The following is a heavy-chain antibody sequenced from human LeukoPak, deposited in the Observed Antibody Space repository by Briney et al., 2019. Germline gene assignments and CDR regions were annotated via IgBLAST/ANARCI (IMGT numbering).Heavy chain of an antibody. CDR3: ARVGGYSYGTFGNLDY. J-gene: IGHJ4*02. V-gene: IGHV4-59*12. Sequence: SETLSLTCTVSGGSISSYYRSWIRQPPGKGLEWIGYIYYSGSTNYNPSLKSRVTISVDTSKNQFSLKLSSVTAADTAVYYCARVGGYSYGTFGNLDYWGQGTLVTVSS. D-gene: IGHD5-18*01. CDR1: GGSISSYY. CDR2: IYYSGST.